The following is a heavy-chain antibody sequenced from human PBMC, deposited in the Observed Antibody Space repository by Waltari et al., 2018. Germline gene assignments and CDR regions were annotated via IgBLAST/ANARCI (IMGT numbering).Heavy chain of an antibody. V-gene: IGHV3-30-3*01. Sequence: QVQLVESGGGVVQPGRSLRLSCAASGFTFSSYAMHWVRQATGKGLEWVAVISYDGSNKYYADSVKGRFTISRDNSKNTLYLQMNSLRAEDTAVYYCARGYCSGGSCYSFDYWGQGTLVTVSS. CDR1: GFTFSSYA. CDR3: ARGYCSGGSCYSFDY. CDR2: ISYDGSNK. D-gene: IGHD2-15*01. J-gene: IGHJ4*02.